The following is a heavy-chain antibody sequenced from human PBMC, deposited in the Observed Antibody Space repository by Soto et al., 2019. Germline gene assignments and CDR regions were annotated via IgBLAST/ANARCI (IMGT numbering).Heavy chain of an antibody. J-gene: IGHJ4*02. CDR3: AKRGPLGFCTSTSCYAFGN. Sequence: EVQLLESGGNLVQPGGSLRLSCAASGFTFAGYAMTWVRQAPGKGLEWVSSITGSGGSTYYADSVKGRFTVSRDNSENTLYLQMNSLRVEDTAIYYCAKRGPLGFCTSTSCYAFGNWGPGALVTVSS. V-gene: IGHV3-23*01. D-gene: IGHD2-2*01. CDR1: GFTFAGYA. CDR2: ITGSGGST.